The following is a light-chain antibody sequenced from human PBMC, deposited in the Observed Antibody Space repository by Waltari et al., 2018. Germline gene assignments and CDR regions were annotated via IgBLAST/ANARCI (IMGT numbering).Light chain of an antibody. V-gene: IGLV4-69*01. CDR1: SGHITNV. CDR2: VNSDGSH. Sequence: QLVLTQSPSASVSLGASVKLTCTLSSGHITNVIAWHQQQPGKGPRYLMKVNSDGSHRKGDDMPDRFSGAGSGPERYLTISSLQSEDEADYYCETGGHGTWVFGGGTKLTVL. CDR3: ETGGHGTWV. J-gene: IGLJ3*02.